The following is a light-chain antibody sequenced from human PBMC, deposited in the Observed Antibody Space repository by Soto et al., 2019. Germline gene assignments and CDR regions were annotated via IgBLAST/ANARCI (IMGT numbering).Light chain of an antibody. V-gene: IGKV3-15*01. CDR3: QQHHTWPLT. Sequence: EIVMTQSPAALSVSPGERATLSCRASQSVTSNLAWYQQKPGQAPRLLIYGASTKATGVPARFSGSGSGTEFTLTISSLQSEDFAIYFCQQHHTWPLTFGQGTRLEIK. CDR1: QSVTSN. J-gene: IGKJ2*01. CDR2: GAS.